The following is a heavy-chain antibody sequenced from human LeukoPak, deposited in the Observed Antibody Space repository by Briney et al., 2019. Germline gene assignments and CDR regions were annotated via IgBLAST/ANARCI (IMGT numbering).Heavy chain of an antibody. CDR2: ISYDGSNK. D-gene: IGHD3-10*01. V-gene: IGHV3-30*04. CDR3: ARYYGSGSIDY. CDR1: GFTFSSYA. Sequence: GGSLRLSCAASGFTFSSYAMHWVRQAPGKGLEWVAVISYDGSNKYYADSVKGRFTISRDNSKNTLYLQMNSLRAEDTAVYYCARYYGSGSIDYWGQGTLVTVSS. J-gene: IGHJ4*02.